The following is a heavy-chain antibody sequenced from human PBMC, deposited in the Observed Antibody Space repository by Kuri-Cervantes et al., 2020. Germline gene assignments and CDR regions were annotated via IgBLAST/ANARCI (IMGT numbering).Heavy chain of an antibody. CDR2: INSSGGST. CDR1: GFTFSSNA. D-gene: IGHD2-2*01. Sequence: GESLKISCAASGFTFSSNAMSWVRQASGKGLEWVSVINSSGGSTYYAGSVKGRFTVSRDNSKNTLFLQMNSLTVEDTAVYYCAKGVSSNNCSPNDYWGQGTLVTVSS. V-gene: IGHV3-23*01. J-gene: IGHJ4*02. CDR3: AKGVSSNNCSPNDY.